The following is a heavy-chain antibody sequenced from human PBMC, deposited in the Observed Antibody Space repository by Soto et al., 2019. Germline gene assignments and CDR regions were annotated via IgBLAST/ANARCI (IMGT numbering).Heavy chain of an antibody. Sequence: GESLKISCKGSGYSFTSYWIGWVRQMPGKGLEWMGIIYPGDSDTRYSPSFQGQVTISADKSISTAYLQWSSLKASDTAMYYCARHTTYYYDSSGYYYDPYYYYYGMDVWGQGTTVTVSS. CDR1: GYSFTSYW. D-gene: IGHD3-22*01. CDR3: ARHTTYYYDSSGYYYDPYYYYYGMDV. J-gene: IGHJ6*02. CDR2: IYPGDSDT. V-gene: IGHV5-51*01.